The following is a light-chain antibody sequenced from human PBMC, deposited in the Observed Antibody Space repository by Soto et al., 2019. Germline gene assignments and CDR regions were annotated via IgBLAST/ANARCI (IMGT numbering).Light chain of an antibody. CDR1: ALPKQF. CDR3: QSTDSSGSSVV. J-gene: IGLJ2*01. Sequence: SYELTQPPSVSLSPGQTARITCSGDALPKQFAHGYQQKAGQAPVILIYNDTERPSGIPERFSGSSSGTTVTLTISGLQAEDEADYYCQSTDSSGSSVVFGGGTKLTVL. CDR2: NDT. V-gene: IGLV3-25*03.